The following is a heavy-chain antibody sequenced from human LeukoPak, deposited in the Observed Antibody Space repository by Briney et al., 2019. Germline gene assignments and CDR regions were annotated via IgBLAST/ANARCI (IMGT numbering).Heavy chain of an antibody. V-gene: IGHV1-18*01. D-gene: IGHD4-11*01. J-gene: IGHJ5*02. Sequence: ASVKVSCKASGYTFTNYGISWVRQAPGQGLEWMGWISANNGNRNYALKLQDRVSMTTDTSTSTAYMELRSLRSDDTAVYYCAREGDDYSNQGDWFDPWGQGTLVTVSS. CDR1: GYTFTNYG. CDR3: AREGDDYSNQGDWFDP. CDR2: ISANNGNR.